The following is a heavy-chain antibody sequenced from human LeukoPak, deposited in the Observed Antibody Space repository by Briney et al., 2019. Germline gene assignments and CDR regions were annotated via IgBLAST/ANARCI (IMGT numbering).Heavy chain of an antibody. V-gene: IGHV3-48*01. CDR3: ARIPGGYYYGMDV. CDR1: GFTFSSYS. Sequence: SGGSLRLSCAASGFTFSSYSMNWVRQAPGKGLEWVSYVSSRSSNIYYADSVKGRFTISRDNAKNSLYLQMNSLRAEDTAVYYCARIPGGYYYGMDVWGQGTTVTVSS. D-gene: IGHD3-16*01. J-gene: IGHJ6*02. CDR2: VSSRSSNI.